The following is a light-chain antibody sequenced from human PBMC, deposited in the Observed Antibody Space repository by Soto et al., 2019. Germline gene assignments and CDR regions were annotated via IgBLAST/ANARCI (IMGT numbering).Light chain of an antibody. CDR2: DVS. V-gene: IGLV2-14*01. Sequence: QSALTQPASVSGSPGQSITISCTGTSSDVGGYNYVSWYQQHPGKAPKLMIYDVSNRTSGVSNRFSSSKSGNTASLTISGLHAEDEADYYCSSYTSSSTPVVFGGGTKLNVL. CDR3: SSYTSSSTPVV. J-gene: IGLJ2*01. CDR1: SSDVGGYNY.